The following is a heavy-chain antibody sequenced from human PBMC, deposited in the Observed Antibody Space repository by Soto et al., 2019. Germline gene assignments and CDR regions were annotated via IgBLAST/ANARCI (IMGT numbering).Heavy chain of an antibody. D-gene: IGHD3-3*02. CDR3: ARDKPFSAGY. J-gene: IGHJ4*02. Sequence: QVQVVQSGTEVKKPGASVKVSCKASGYTFLDFYIHWVRQAPGQGLEWMGFINPSGGGTTYAQQFQGRLTMTRDTSTSTVYMELISLRSEDTAIYYCARDKPFSAGYWGQGTLVT. CDR2: INPSGGGT. CDR1: GYTFLDFY. V-gene: IGHV1-46*01.